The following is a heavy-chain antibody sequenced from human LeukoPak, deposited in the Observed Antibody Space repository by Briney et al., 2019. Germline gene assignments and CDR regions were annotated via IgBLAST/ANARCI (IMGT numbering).Heavy chain of an antibody. D-gene: IGHD5-12*01. CDR2: INPNSGGT. CDR1: GYTFTSYY. Sequence: ASVKVSCKASGYTFTSYYMHWVRQAPGQGLEWMGRINPNSGGTNYAQKFQGRVTMTRDTSISTAYMELSRLRSDDTAVYYCAGDVDIVATGVAGVNYWGQGTLVTVSS. CDR3: AGDVDIVATGVAGVNY. J-gene: IGHJ4*02. V-gene: IGHV1-2*06.